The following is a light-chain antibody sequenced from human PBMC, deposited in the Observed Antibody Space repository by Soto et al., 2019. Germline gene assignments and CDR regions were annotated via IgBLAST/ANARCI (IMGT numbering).Light chain of an antibody. CDR3: PQAGDLPPYT. J-gene: IGKJ2*01. CDR1: QRVIGSY. CDR2: SAS. V-gene: IGKV3-20*01. Sequence: EIGWTQSPGTLSLSPGERATLSGRASQRVIGSYLAWYQQKPGQAPRLLISSASSRATGIPDRFSGSGSGTDFILTISRLRPAHLAVYSYPQAGDLPPYTFGQGTNLEIK.